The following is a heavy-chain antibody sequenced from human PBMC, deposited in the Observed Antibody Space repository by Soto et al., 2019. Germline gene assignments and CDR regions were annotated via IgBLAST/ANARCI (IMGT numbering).Heavy chain of an antibody. CDR3: VRIGGGSPGDQ. D-gene: IGHD3-10*01. CDR2: ISSSSSTI. V-gene: IGHV3-48*01. CDR1: GFTFYIYS. Sequence: DVQLVESGGGLVRPGGSLRLSCAASGFTFYIYSMNWVRQAPGKGLEWVSYISSSSSTIYYADSVKGRFTISRDNAKNSLYLQMNSLRAEDTAVYYCVRIGGGSPGDQWGQGTLVTVSS. J-gene: IGHJ4*02.